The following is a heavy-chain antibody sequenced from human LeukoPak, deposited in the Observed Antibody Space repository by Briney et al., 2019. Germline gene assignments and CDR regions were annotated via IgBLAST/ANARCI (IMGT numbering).Heavy chain of an antibody. CDR1: GFTFSSYS. J-gene: IGHJ5*02. CDR3: ARDLREPTERLNWFDP. V-gene: IGHV3-48*01. D-gene: IGHD3-16*01. Sequence: QPGGSLRLSCAASGFTFSSYSMNWVRQAPGKGLEWVSYISSSSSIIYYADSVKGRFTISRDNAKNSLYLQMNSLRAEDTAVYYCARDLREPTERLNWFDPWGQGTLVTVSS. CDR2: ISSSSSII.